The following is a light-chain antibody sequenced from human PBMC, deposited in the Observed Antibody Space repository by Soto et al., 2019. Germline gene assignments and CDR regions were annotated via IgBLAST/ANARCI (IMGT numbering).Light chain of an antibody. CDR3: QQSYRNPLT. CDR1: QSISNY. CDR2: AAS. Sequence: DIQMTQSPSSLSASVGDRVTITCRASQSISNYLNWYQQKPGKAPNLLSHAASSSQSGVPPRFSGSGSGTDFTLNISRLQPEDFATYYCQQSYRNPLTFGQGTRREIK. V-gene: IGKV1-39*01. J-gene: IGKJ5*01.